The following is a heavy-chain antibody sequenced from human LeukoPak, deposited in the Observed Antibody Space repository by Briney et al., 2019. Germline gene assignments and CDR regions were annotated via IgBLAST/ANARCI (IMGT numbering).Heavy chain of an antibody. CDR3: AKEPHLGDYGSGGNPDPFFDY. D-gene: IGHD3-10*01. CDR2: ISSSSDSI. V-gene: IGHV3-48*01. J-gene: IGHJ4*02. CDR1: GFIFSNYG. Sequence: GGFLRLSCAASGFIFSNYGMNWVRQAPGKRLEWVSYISSSSDSIYYADSVKGRFTISRDNAENSLYLQMNSLRAEDTAVYYCAKEPHLGDYGSGGNPDPFFDYWGQGTLVTVSS.